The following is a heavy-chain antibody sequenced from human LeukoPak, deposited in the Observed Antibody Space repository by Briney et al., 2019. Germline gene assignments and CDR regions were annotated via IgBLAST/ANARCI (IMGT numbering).Heavy chain of an antibody. CDR3: ARMRRIRFLEWLLIDY. CDR1: GFTFSSYS. CDR2: ISSSSYI. D-gene: IGHD3-3*01. J-gene: IGHJ4*02. V-gene: IGHV3-21*01. Sequence: PGGSLRLSCAASGFTFSSYSMNWVRQAPGKGLEWVSSISSSSYIYYADSVKGRFTISRDNAKNSLYLQMNSLRAEDTAVYYCARMRRIRFLEWLLIDYWGQGTLVTVSS.